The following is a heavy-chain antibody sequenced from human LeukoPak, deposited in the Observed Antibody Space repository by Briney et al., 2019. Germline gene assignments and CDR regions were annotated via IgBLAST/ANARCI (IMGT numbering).Heavy chain of an antibody. CDR1: GFTVSSYY. V-gene: IGHV3-53*01. CDR2: IYSGGST. J-gene: IGHJ4*02. CDR3: ARGSGSSGYTF. D-gene: IGHD3-22*01. Sequence: PGGSLRLSCVASGFTVSSYYVSWVRQAPGKGLEWVSVIYSGGSTYYADSVEGRFTISRDNAKNSLYLQMNSLRAEDTAVYYCARGSGSSGYTFWGQGTLVTVSS.